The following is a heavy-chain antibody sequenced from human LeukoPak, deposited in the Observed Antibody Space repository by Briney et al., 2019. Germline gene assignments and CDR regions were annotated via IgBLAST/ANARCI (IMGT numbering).Heavy chain of an antibody. J-gene: IGHJ6*02. Sequence: GGSLRLSCAASGFTFDDYGMHWVRQAPGKGLEWVSVVSADGGRTRYADSVKGRFTSSRDNSKNSLYLQMNSLRTEDTALYYCAKDSGNDYYNFGMDVWGQGTTATVSS. CDR1: GFTFDDYG. CDR2: VSADGGRT. D-gene: IGHD4-23*01. CDR3: AKDSGNDYYNFGMDV. V-gene: IGHV3-43*02.